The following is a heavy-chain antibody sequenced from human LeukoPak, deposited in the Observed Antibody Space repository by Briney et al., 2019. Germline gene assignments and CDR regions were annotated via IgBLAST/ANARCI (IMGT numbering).Heavy chain of an antibody. CDR3: TTEYSGSYFNDY. D-gene: IGHD1-26*01. CDR1: GFTFSNAW. Sequence: GGSLRLSCAASGFTFSNAWMSWVRQAPGKGLEWVGRIKSKTDGGTTDYAAPVKGRFTISRDDSKNTLYLQMNSLKTEDTAVYYCTTEYSGSYFNDYWGQGTLVTVSS. V-gene: IGHV3-15*01. J-gene: IGHJ4*02. CDR2: IKSKTDGGTT.